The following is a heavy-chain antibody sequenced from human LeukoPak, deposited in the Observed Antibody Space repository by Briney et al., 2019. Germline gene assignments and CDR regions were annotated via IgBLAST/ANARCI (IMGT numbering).Heavy chain of an antibody. Sequence: PGGSLRLSCAASEFIFNRSWMNRVRQAPGKGLEWVANMDPSGSHKRYVDSVKGRFTISKDNPGTSLYLDMYGLRAEDTAIYYCAIWTSGNYWGQGTLVTVSS. CDR3: AIWTSGNY. D-gene: IGHD1-1*01. CDR1: EFIFNRSW. V-gene: IGHV3-7*01. J-gene: IGHJ4*02. CDR2: MDPSGSHK.